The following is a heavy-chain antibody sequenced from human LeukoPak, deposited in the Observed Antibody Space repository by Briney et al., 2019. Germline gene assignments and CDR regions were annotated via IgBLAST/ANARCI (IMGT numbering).Heavy chain of an antibody. Sequence: SETLSLTCTVSGGSISGSISGYYWNWIRQPPGKGLEWIGYIYYSGSTNYNPSLKSRVTISVDTSKNQFSLKMTSVTAADTAVYYCAGSSCPTSCFDYWGQGTLVTVSS. CDR3: AGSSCPTSCFDY. J-gene: IGHJ4*02. CDR2: IYYSGST. V-gene: IGHV4-61*08. D-gene: IGHD6-13*01. CDR1: GGSISGSISGYY.